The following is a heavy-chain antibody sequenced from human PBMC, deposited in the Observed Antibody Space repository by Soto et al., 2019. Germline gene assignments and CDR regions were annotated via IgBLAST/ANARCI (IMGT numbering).Heavy chain of an antibody. J-gene: IGHJ5*02. CDR2: INPSGGST. Sequence: ASVKVSCKASGYTFTSYYMRWVRQAPGQGLEWMRIINPSGGSTSYAQKFQGRVTMTRDTSTSTVYMELSSLRSEDTAVYYCARLYCSSTSCYKDGWFDPWGQGTLVTVSS. D-gene: IGHD2-2*02. V-gene: IGHV1-46*01. CDR3: ARLYCSSTSCYKDGWFDP. CDR1: GYTFTSYY.